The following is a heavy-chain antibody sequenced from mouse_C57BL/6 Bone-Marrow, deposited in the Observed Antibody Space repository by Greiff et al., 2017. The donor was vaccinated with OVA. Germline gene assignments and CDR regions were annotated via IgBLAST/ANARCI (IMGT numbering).Heavy chain of an antibody. Sequence: EVQLVESGPELVKPGASVKIPCKASGYTFTDYNMDWVKQSHGKSLEWIGEINPNNGGTIYNQKFKGKATLTVDKSSSTAYMELRSLTSEDTAVYYCARPRRRYWYFDVWGTGTTVTVSS. CDR2: INPNNGGT. V-gene: IGHV1-18*01. CDR1: GYTFTDYN. D-gene: IGHD2-12*01. CDR3: ARPRRRYWYFDV. J-gene: IGHJ1*03.